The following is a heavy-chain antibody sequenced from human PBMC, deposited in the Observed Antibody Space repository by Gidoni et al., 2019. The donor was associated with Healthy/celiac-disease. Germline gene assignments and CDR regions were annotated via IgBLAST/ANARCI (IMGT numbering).Heavy chain of an antibody. CDR2: IWYDGSNK. Sequence: QVQLVESVGGLVQPGRSLRLSCAASGLPFSSSVMNWVRQAPGKGMEWVAVIWYDGSNKYYADSVKGRFTISRDNSKNTLYLQMNSLRAEDTAVYYCARAGDDYGTNYYYYYGMDVWGQGTTVTVSS. CDR3: ARAGDDYGTNYYYYYGMDV. V-gene: IGHV3-33*01. D-gene: IGHD4-17*01. J-gene: IGHJ6*02. CDR1: GLPFSSSV.